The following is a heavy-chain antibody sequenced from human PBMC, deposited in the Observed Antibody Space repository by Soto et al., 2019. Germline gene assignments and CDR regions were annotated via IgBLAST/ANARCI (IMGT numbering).Heavy chain of an antibody. CDR3: AKKGSPGIAAAPLAS. CDR2: ISYDGSNK. D-gene: IGHD6-13*01. V-gene: IGHV3-30*18. CDR1: GFTFSSYG. J-gene: IGHJ5*02. Sequence: QVQLVESGGGVVQPGRSLRLSCAASGFTFSSYGMHWVRQAPGKGLEWVAVISYDGSNKFYADSVKGRFTISRDNSKNPLYLQMNILRTEDSAVYNCAKKGSPGIAAAPLASWGQGTLVTVSS.